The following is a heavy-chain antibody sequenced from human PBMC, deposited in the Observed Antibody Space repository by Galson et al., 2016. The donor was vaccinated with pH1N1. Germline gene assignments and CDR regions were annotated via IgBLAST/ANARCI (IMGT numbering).Heavy chain of an antibody. V-gene: IGHV1-2*02. CDR2: INPNSGGT. D-gene: IGHD3-10*01. J-gene: IGHJ5*02. CDR3: ATGSGNSWFDP. Sequence: SVKVSCKASGYTLIVHYMHWVRQAPGHGLEWMGWINPNSGGTHYAQNFQGRVTLTRDTSINTAYMELSSLTSDDTAVYYCATGSGNSWFDPWGQGTLVTVPS. CDR1: GYTLIVHY.